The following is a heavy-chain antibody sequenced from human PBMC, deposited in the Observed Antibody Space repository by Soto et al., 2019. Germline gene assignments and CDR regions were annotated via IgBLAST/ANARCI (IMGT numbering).Heavy chain of an antibody. CDR3: ARDFHCSGGSCYDFFDP. V-gene: IGHV1-18*01. J-gene: IGHJ5*02. CDR2: ISTYNDKR. D-gene: IGHD2-15*01. Sequence: ASVKVSCKASGYTFTSYGISWVRQAPGQGLEWMGWISTYNDKRAYAQKLQGRVTMTTDTSTSTAYMELRSLRSDDTAVYYCARDFHCSGGSCYDFFDPCGQGTLVTVSS. CDR1: GYTFTSYG.